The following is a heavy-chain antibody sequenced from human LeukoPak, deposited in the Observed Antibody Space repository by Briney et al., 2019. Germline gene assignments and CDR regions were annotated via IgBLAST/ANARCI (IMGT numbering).Heavy chain of an antibody. J-gene: IGHJ4*02. D-gene: IGHD6-13*01. CDR3: AREQQQLGRVEDY. CDR2: IYHSGST. V-gene: IGHV4-38-2*02. CDR1: GYSISSGYY. Sequence: PSETLSLTCTVSGYSISSGYYWGWIRQPPGKGLEWIGSIYHSGSTYYNPSLKSRVTISVDTSKNQFSLKLSSVTAADTAVYYCAREQQQLGRVEDYWGQGTLVTVSS.